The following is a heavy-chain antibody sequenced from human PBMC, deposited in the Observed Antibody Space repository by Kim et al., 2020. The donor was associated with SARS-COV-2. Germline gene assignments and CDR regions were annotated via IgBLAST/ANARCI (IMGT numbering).Heavy chain of an antibody. V-gene: IGHV4-39*01. CDR1: GGSISSTSHY. CDR2: IYYTGST. CDR3: TCRVLVFGLTDY. Sequence: SETLSLTCTVSGGSISSTSHYWAWIRQPPGEGLEWVGIIYYTGSTFYNPSLKGRLSMSVATSKNQVSLSLRSVTAADTALFYFTCRVLVFGLTDYLCQG. J-gene: IGHJ4*02. D-gene: IGHD3-3*01.